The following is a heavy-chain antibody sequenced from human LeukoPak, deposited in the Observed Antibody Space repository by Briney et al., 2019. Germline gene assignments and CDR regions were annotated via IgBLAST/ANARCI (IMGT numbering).Heavy chain of an antibody. CDR2: ISGSGGST. J-gene: IGHJ5*02. CDR1: GFTFSSYA. CDR3: ASELRYFDWFTGGARYNWFDP. V-gene: IGHV3-23*01. D-gene: IGHD3-9*01. Sequence: GGSLRLSCAAPGFTFSSYAMSWVRQAPGKGLEWVSAISGSGGSTYYADSVKGRFTISRDNSKNTLYLQMNSLRAEDTAVYYCASELRYFDWFTGGARYNWFDPWGQGTLVTVSS.